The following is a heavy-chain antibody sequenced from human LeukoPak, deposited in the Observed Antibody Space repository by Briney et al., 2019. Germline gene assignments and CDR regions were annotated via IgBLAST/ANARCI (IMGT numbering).Heavy chain of an antibody. CDR1: GHSISSGSYY. CDR2: FYTYGSI. J-gene: IGHJ6*03. CDR3: ARSLLLVGATGKDYYYYYMDV. V-gene: IGHV4-61*02. Sequence: SETLSLTCTVSGHSISSGSYYWRWVRQPAAKGLDCIVRFYTYGSINYSNSLKTRVTICVVTSNNQFSLKLRSVTAADTAVYYCARSLLLVGATGKDYYYYYMDVWGKGTTVTVSS. D-gene: IGHD1-26*01.